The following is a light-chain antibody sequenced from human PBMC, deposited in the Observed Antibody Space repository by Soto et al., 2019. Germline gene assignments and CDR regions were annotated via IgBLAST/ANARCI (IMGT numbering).Light chain of an antibody. V-gene: IGKV1-39*01. CDR3: QQSYSALLFT. J-gene: IGKJ3*01. CDR1: QSISTY. CDR2: AAS. Sequence: DIQMTQSPSSLSASVGDRVTITCRASQSISTYLNWYQQKPGRAPKLLISAASSLQSGVPSRFSGSGSGTDFTLTISSLQPEDFATYYCQQSYSALLFTFGPGTNVDIK.